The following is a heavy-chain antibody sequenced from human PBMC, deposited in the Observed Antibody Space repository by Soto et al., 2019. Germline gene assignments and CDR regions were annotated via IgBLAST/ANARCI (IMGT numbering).Heavy chain of an antibody. D-gene: IGHD3-10*01. CDR3: ARDNMVRGVITYYYGMDV. CDR2: IIPIFGTA. CDR1: GGTFSSYA. V-gene: IGHV1-69*01. J-gene: IGHJ6*02. Sequence: VKVSCKASGGTFSSYAISWVRQAPGQGLEWMGGIIPIFGTANYAQKFQGRVTITADESTSTAYMELSSLRSEDTAVYYCARDNMVRGVITYYYGMDVWGQGTTVTVSS.